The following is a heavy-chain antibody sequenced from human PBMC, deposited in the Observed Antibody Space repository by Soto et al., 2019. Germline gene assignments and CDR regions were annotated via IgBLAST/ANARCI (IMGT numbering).Heavy chain of an antibody. D-gene: IGHD4-4*01. V-gene: IGHV3-21*01. J-gene: IGHJ4*02. Sequence: LRLSCAASGFTFSSYSMNWVRQAPGKGLEWVSSISSSSSYIYSADSVKGRFTISRDNAKNSLYLQMNSLRAEDTAVYYCAREDYSNFDYWGQGTLVTVSS. CDR1: GFTFSSYS. CDR2: ISSSSSYI. CDR3: AREDYSNFDY.